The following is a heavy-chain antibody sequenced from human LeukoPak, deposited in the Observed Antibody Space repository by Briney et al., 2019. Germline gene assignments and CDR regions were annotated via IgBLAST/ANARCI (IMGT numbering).Heavy chain of an antibody. D-gene: IGHD4-23*01. CDR1: GYTFTSYY. V-gene: IGHV1-69*05. J-gene: IGHJ4*02. CDR3: ASSSRGVTQRYDY. Sequence: ASVKVSCKASGYTFTSYYMHWVRQAPGQGLEWMGRIIPIFGTANYAQKFQGRVTITTDESTSTAYMELSSLRSEDTAVYYCASSSRGVTQRYDYWGQGTLVTVSS. CDR2: IIPIFGTA.